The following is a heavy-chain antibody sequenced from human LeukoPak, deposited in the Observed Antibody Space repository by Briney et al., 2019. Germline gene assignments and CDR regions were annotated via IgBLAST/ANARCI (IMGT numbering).Heavy chain of an antibody. J-gene: IGHJ3*02. D-gene: IGHD2-15*01. Sequence: SETLSLTCTVSGGSITNYYWSWIRQPAGKGLEWIGRIYTRGSTNYNPSLKSRVTMSVDTSKNQFSLKLSSVTAADTAVYYCARGRYCSADICSGGDAFDIWGQGTMVSVSS. CDR2: IYTRGST. CDR3: ARGRYCSADICSGGDAFDI. CDR1: GGSITNYY. V-gene: IGHV4-4*07.